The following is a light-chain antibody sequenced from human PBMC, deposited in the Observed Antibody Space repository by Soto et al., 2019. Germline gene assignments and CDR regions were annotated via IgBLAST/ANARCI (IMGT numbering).Light chain of an antibody. CDR3: NSYTNSSAVV. J-gene: IGLJ2*01. V-gene: IGLV2-14*01. CDR2: EVT. CDR1: RDDIGAYDY. Sequence: QSALTQPRSVSGSPGQSITISCAGTRDDIGAYDYVSWYQQHPGNAPKLLVYEVTNRPSGVSDRFSGSKSGNTASLTISGLQAEDEADYYCNSYTNSSAVVFGGGTKVTVL.